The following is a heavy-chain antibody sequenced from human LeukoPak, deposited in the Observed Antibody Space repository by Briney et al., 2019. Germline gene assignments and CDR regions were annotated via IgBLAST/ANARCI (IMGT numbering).Heavy chain of an antibody. CDR3: ARQAVRGSSKSGFDY. Sequence: AETLSLTCTVSGGSISTTRFYWGWIRQPPGKGLDWIASIFSSGTTFYNPPLNSRATISVDTSKNQFSLKLRSVTAADTAVYYCARQAVRGSSKSGFDYWGHVISVTVSS. CDR1: GGSISTTRFY. CDR2: IFSSGTT. V-gene: IGHV4-39*01. J-gene: IGHJ4*01. D-gene: IGHD3-10*01.